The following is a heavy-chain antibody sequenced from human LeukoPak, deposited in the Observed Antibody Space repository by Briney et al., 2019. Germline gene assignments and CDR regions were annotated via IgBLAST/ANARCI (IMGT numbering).Heavy chain of an antibody. V-gene: IGHV3-23*01. CDR2: ISGSGGST. CDR3: AKGSGYYGSGSYCAY. Sequence: GGSLRLSCAASGFTFSSYWMSWVRQAPGKGLEWVSAISGSGGSTYYADSVKGRITISRDNSKNTLYLQMNSLRAEDTAVYYCAKGSGYYGSGSYCAYWGQGTLVTVSS. D-gene: IGHD3-10*01. J-gene: IGHJ4*02. CDR1: GFTFSSYW.